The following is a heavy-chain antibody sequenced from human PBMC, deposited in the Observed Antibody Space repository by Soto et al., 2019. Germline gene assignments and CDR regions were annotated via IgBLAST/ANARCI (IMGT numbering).Heavy chain of an antibody. CDR3: ARVPDR. J-gene: IGHJ5*02. Sequence: SETLSLTCTVSDGSITGYYWSWIRQPPGKGLEWIGYIYYSGSTKYNPSLESRVTISVDASKNQLSLRLRSVTAADTAVYYCARVPDRWGQGTLVTVSS. D-gene: IGHD2-2*01. CDR1: DGSITGYY. CDR2: IYYSGST. V-gene: IGHV4-59*01.